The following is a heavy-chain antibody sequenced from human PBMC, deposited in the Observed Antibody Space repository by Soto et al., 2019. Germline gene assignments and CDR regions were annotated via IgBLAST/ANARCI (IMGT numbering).Heavy chain of an antibody. J-gene: IGHJ6*02. CDR3: AREQWLGGYYYYYGMDV. CDR2: IIPIFGTA. CDR1: GGTFSSYA. D-gene: IGHD6-19*01. Sequence: GASVKVSCNASGGTFSSYAISWVRQAPGQGLEWMGGIIPIFGTANYAQKFQGRVTITADKSTSTAYMELSSLRSEDTAVYYCAREQWLGGYYYYYGMDVWGQGTTVTVS. V-gene: IGHV1-69*06.